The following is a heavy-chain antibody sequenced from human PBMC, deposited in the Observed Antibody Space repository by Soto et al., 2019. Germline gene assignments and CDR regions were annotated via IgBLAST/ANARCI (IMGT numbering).Heavy chain of an antibody. V-gene: IGHV3-15*01. CDR2: IKAKSEGGTT. J-gene: IGHJ4*02. Sequence: PGGSLRLSCAASGFNFNTAGMSWIRQAPGKGLEWVARIKAKSEGGTTDYAAPVKGRFTISRDDSKNILYLEMNSLKTEDTAVYYCTPGVRQAYCGGDCYSFDYWGQGALVTVSS. D-gene: IGHD2-21*02. CDR1: GFNFNTAG. CDR3: TPGVRQAYCGGDCYSFDY.